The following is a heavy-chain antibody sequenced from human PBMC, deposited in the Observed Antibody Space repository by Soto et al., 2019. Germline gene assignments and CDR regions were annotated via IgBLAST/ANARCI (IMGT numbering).Heavy chain of an antibody. CDR2: IIHLFGTT. J-gene: IGHJ3*01. V-gene: IGHV1-69*18. Sequence: QVHLVQSGAEVRKPGSSVKVSCKTSGRTFSTYTIYWVRQAPGQGLEWMGRIIHLFGTTRYAQNVQDRVTITAEESTSTTYMELSSLRAEDTALYYCARRLDDRADEGFDVWGEGTAVTVSA. D-gene: IGHD3-16*01. CDR3: ARRLDDRADEGFDV. CDR1: GRTFSTYT.